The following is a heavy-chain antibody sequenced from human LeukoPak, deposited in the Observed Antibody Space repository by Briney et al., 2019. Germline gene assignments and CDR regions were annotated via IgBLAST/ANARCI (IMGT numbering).Heavy chain of an antibody. CDR2: ISWNSGSI. CDR3: ARGSALRYSSSWYEDY. Sequence: PGGSLRLSCAASGFTFDDYAMHWVRQAPGKGLEWVSGISWNSGSIGYADSVKGRFTISRDNAKNSLYLQMNSLRAEDTAVYYCARGSALRYSSSWYEDYWGQGTLVTVSS. J-gene: IGHJ4*02. D-gene: IGHD6-13*01. CDR1: GFTFDDYA. V-gene: IGHV3-9*01.